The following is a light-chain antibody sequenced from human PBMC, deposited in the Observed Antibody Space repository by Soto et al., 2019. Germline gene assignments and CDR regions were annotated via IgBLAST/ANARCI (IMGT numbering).Light chain of an antibody. CDR3: QQYGSSKGT. CDR2: GAS. V-gene: IGKV3-20*01. Sequence: EIVLTQSPGTLSLSPGERATLSCRASQSVSSSYLAWYQQKPGQAPRLLIYGASSRATGIPDRFSGSGSGTDFNLTISRLEPEDCAVYYCQQYGSSKGTFGQGTKVEIK. CDR1: QSVSSSY. J-gene: IGKJ1*01.